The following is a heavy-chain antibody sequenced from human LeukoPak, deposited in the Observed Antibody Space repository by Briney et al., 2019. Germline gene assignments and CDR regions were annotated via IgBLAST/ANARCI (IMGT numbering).Heavy chain of an antibody. V-gene: IGHV3-30*02. CDR2: IRYDGSNK. Sequence: GGSLRLSCAASGFTFSSYGMHWVRQAPGKGLEWVAFIRYDGSNKYYADSVKGRFTISRDNSKNTLYLQMNSLRAEDTAVYYCAKERDTAMVTIDYWGQGTLVTVST. J-gene: IGHJ4*02. CDR3: AKERDTAMVTIDY. CDR1: GFTFSSYG. D-gene: IGHD5-18*01.